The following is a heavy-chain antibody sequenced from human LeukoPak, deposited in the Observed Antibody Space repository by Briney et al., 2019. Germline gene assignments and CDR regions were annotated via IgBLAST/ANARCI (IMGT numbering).Heavy chain of an antibody. J-gene: IGHJ4*02. V-gene: IGHV4-39*07. CDR2: FYYSGTT. Sequence: SETLSLTCTVSGGSIRGSSYYLGWIRQPPGKGLEWIGGFYYSGTTNYNPSLESRVTISVDTSKNQFSLKLSSVTAADTAVYYCAFWSGYYSGSGEYNWGQGTPVTVSS. CDR1: GGSIRGSSYY. CDR3: AFWSGYYSGSGEYN. D-gene: IGHD3-3*01.